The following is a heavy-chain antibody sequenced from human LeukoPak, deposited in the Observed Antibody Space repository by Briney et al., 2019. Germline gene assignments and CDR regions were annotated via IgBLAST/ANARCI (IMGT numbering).Heavy chain of an antibody. D-gene: IGHD6-19*01. Sequence: SSETLSLTCTVSGGSMSPYHWGWIRQPPGKGLEWTGYIYYSGSTNYNPSLNSRVTISVDTSKNQFSLRLSSVTAADTAIYYCARAVSGRCDYWGQGTLVTVSS. J-gene: IGHJ4*02. CDR1: GGSMSPYH. V-gene: IGHV4-59*08. CDR2: IYYSGST. CDR3: ARAVSGRCDY.